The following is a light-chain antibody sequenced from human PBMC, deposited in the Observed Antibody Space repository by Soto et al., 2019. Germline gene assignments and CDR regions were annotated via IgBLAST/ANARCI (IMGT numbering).Light chain of an antibody. CDR2: GAS. V-gene: IGKV3-15*01. Sequence: EIVMTQSPATLSASPGGRATLSCRGSQSVRSNLAWYQQKPGQAPRLLIYGASTRATGIPARFSGSGSGTEFTLTISSLQSEDFAVYYCQQYNNWPPTWTFGQGTKVDIK. J-gene: IGKJ1*01. CDR3: QQYNNWPPTWT. CDR1: QSVRSN.